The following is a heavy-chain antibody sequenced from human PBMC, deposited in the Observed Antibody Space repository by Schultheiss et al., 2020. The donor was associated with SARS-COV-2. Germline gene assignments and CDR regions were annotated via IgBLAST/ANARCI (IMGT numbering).Heavy chain of an antibody. Sequence: SETLSLTCTVSGGSISSGDYYWSWIRQPPGKGLEWLGYIYHRGSTYYNPSLKSRVTISVDRSKNQFSLKLSSVTAADTAVYYCARTLRRAEYYFDYWGQGTLVTVSS. CDR3: ARTLRRAEYYFDY. D-gene: IGHD4-17*01. CDR1: GGSISSGDYY. J-gene: IGHJ4*02. V-gene: IGHV4-30-2*01. CDR2: IYHRGST.